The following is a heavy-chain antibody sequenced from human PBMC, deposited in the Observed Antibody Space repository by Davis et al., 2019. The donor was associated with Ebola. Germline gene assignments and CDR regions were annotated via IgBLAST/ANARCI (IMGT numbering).Heavy chain of an antibody. J-gene: IGHJ6*02. Sequence: SETLSLTCTVSGGSISSGDYYWSWIRQPPGKGLEWIGEINHSGSTNYNPSLKSRVTISVDTSKNQFSLKLSSVTAADTAVYYCARGGYCSSTSCYRYYYYGMDVWGQGTTVTVSS. D-gene: IGHD2-2*01. CDR3: ARGGYCSSTSCYRYYYYGMDV. CDR1: GGSISSGDYY. V-gene: IGHV4-39*07. CDR2: INHSGST.